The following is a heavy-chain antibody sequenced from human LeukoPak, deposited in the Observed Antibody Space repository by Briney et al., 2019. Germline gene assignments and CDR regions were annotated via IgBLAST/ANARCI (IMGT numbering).Heavy chain of an antibody. Sequence: PGGSLRLSCAASGFTFSSYAMSWVRQAPGKGLEWVGRIKSKTDGGTTDYAAPVKGRFTISRDDSKNTLYLQMNSLKTEDTAVYSCIWLGGFDYWGQGTLVTVSS. CDR2: IKSKTDGGTT. D-gene: IGHD5-12*01. CDR1: GFTFSSYA. V-gene: IGHV3-15*01. J-gene: IGHJ4*02. CDR3: IWLGGFDY.